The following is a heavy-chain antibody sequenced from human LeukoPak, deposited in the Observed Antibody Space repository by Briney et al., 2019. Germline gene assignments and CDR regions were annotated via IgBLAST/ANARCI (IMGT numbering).Heavy chain of an antibody. Sequence: PSETLSLTCTVSGGSISSYYWSWIRQPPGKGLEWIGYIYYSGSTNYNPSLKSRVTISVDTSKNQFSLKLSSLTAADTAVYYCARGPLSSGWYYFDYWGQGTLVTVSS. D-gene: IGHD6-19*01. CDR2: IYYSGST. CDR3: ARGPLSSGWYYFDY. V-gene: IGHV4-59*01. J-gene: IGHJ4*02. CDR1: GGSISSYY.